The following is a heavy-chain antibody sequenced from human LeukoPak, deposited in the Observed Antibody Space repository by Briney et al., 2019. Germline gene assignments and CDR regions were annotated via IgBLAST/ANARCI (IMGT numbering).Heavy chain of an antibody. CDR1: GYTFTSHG. Sequence: ASVKVSCKASGYTFTSHGISWVRQAPGQGLEWMGWISAYNGNTNYAQKLQGRVTMTTDTSTSTAYMELRSLRSDDTAVYYCARAHGYCSGGSCYWFDPWGQGTLVTVSS. CDR3: ARAHGYCSGGSCYWFDP. D-gene: IGHD2-15*01. V-gene: IGHV1-18*01. CDR2: ISAYNGNT. J-gene: IGHJ5*02.